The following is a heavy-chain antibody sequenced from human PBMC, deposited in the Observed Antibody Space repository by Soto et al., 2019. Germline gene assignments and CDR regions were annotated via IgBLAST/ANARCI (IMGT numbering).Heavy chain of an antibody. D-gene: IGHD3-22*01. CDR3: ASSSGWRQFVGYKYGLAV. CDR1: GFTVSDHY. CDR2: ISGSGTYT. V-gene: IGHV3-11*06. J-gene: IGHJ6*02. Sequence: QVQLVESGGGLVKPGGSLRLSCAVSGFTVSDHYMTWIRQAPGTGLEWVSYISGSGTYTNYADSVKGRLIISRDIAQNSLWLQINSLRAEDTVVYYCASSSGWRQFVGYKYGLAVCCQGTAVTVSS.